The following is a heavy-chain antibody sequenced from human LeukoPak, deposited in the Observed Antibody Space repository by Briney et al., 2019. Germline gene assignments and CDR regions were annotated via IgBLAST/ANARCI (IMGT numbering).Heavy chain of an antibody. CDR1: GFTFSDYY. D-gene: IGHD6-6*01. V-gene: IGHV3-11*01. Sequence: PGGSLRLSCAASGFTFSDYYMSWIRQAPGKGLEWVSYISSSGSTIYYADSVKGRFTISRDNAKNSLYLQMNSLRAGDTAVYYRARADIPLIAAQYYFDYWGQGTLVTVSS. CDR2: ISSSGSTI. CDR3: ARADIPLIAAQYYFDY. J-gene: IGHJ4*02.